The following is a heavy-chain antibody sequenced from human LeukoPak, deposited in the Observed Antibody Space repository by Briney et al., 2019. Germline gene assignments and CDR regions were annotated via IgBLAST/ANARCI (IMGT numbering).Heavy chain of an antibody. Sequence: GGSLRLSCAASGFTSSSYGMHWVRQAPGKGLEWVAVIWYDGSNKYYADSVKGRFTISRDNSKNTPYLQMNSLRAEDTAVYYCARDNTGIAAAVLDYWGQGTLVTVSS. CDR2: IWYDGSNK. CDR1: GFTSSSYG. D-gene: IGHD6-13*01. J-gene: IGHJ4*02. V-gene: IGHV3-33*01. CDR3: ARDNTGIAAAVLDY.